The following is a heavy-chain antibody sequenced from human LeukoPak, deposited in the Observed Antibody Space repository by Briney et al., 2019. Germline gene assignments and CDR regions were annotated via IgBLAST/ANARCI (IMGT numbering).Heavy chain of an antibody. CDR3: ARLRGLSAPYYYYMDV. V-gene: IGHV3-11*01. CDR2: ISSSGSTI. J-gene: IGHJ6*03. CDR1: GFTFSDYY. D-gene: IGHD2/OR15-2a*01. Sequence: PGGSLRLSCAASGFTFSDYYMSWIRQAPGKGLEWVSYISSSGSTIYYADSVKGRFTISRDNAKNSLYLQMNSLRAEDTAVYYCARLRGLSAPYYYYMDVWGKGTTVTVSS.